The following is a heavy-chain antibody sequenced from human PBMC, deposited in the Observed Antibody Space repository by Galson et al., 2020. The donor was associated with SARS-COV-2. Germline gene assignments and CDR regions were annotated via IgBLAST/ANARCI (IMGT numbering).Heavy chain of an antibody. CDR2: IYYSGST. CDR3: ASCSGQQTYNWFDP. J-gene: IGHJ5*02. CDR1: GGSISSGGYY. D-gene: IGHD3-10*02. Sequence: SETLSLTCTVSGGSISSGGYYWSWIRQHPGKGLEWIGYIYYSGSTYYNPSLKSRVTISVDTSKNQFSLKLSSVTAADTAVYYCASCSGQQTYNWFDPWGQGTLVTVSS. V-gene: IGHV4-31*03.